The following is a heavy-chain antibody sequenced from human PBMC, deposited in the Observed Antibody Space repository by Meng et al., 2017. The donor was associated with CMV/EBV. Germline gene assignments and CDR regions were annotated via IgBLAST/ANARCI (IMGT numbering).Heavy chain of an antibody. CDR1: GFTFSDYY. J-gene: IGHJ6*02. CDR2: ISSSGSTI. D-gene: IGHD6-6*01. Sequence: LSLTCAASGFTFSDYYMSCIRQAPGKGLEWVSYISSSGSTIYYADSVKGRFTISRDNAKNSLYLQMNSLGAADTAVYYCARDGSSSSAFGDYYYYGMDVWGQGTTVTVSS. V-gene: IGHV3-11*01. CDR3: ARDGSSSSAFGDYYYYGMDV.